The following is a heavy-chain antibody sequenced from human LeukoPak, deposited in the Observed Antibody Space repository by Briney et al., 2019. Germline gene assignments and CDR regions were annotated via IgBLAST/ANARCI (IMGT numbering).Heavy chain of an antibody. D-gene: IGHD2-15*01. V-gene: IGHV3-30*18. Sequence: PGRSLRLSCAASGFAFSSYGMHWVRQAPGKGLEWVAAISYDGSNKYYADSVKGRFTISRDNSRNTVYLQMNSLRAEDTAVYYCAKGRRYCSGGSCYYFDYWGQGTLVTVSS. J-gene: IGHJ4*02. CDR3: AKGRRYCSGGSCYYFDY. CDR2: ISYDGSNK. CDR1: GFAFSSYG.